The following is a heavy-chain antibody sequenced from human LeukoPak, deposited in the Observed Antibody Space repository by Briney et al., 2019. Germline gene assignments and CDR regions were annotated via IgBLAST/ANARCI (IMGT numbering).Heavy chain of an antibody. CDR1: GGSISSYY. D-gene: IGHD1-26*01. Sequence: SETLSLTCTVSGGSISSYYWSWIRQPPGKGLEWIGYIYYSGSTNYIPSLKSRVTISVDTSKNQFSLKLSSVTAADTAVYYCARVRSGSYFDNWGQGTLVTVSS. J-gene: IGHJ4*02. CDR2: IYYSGST. V-gene: IGHV4-59*08. CDR3: ARVRSGSYFDN.